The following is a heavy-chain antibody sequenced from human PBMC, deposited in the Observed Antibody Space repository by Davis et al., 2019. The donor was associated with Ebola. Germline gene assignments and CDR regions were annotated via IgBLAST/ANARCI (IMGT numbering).Heavy chain of an antibody. CDR3: VRDYGRGWSSFYYYMDV. J-gene: IGHJ6*03. Sequence: GGSLRLSCAASGFTFSDYYMNWIRQAPGKGLECISYISSSGSSIYYADSAKGRFTISRDNAKNSLYLQMNGLRAEDTAVYYCVRDYGRGWSSFYYYMDVWGKGTTVTVSS. V-gene: IGHV3-11*04. D-gene: IGHD3-10*01. CDR2: ISSSGSSI. CDR1: GFTFSDYY.